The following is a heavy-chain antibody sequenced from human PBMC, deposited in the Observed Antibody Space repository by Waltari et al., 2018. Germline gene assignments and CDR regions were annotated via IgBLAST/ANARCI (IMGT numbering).Heavy chain of an antibody. D-gene: IGHD6-6*01. Sequence: QVQLVQSGAEVKKPGSSVKVSCKASGGTFSSYAISWVRQAPGQGLEWMGRLIPFLGTANYAQKFQGRVTITTDKSTSTAYMELSSLRSEDTAVYYCASLGSSSPWGRWFDPWGQGTLVTVSS. CDR1: GGTFSSYA. V-gene: IGHV1-69*05. J-gene: IGHJ5*02. CDR3: ASLGSSSPWGRWFDP. CDR2: LIPFLGTA.